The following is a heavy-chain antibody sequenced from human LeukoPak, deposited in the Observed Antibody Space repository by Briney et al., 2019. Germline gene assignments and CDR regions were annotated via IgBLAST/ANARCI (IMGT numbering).Heavy chain of an antibody. CDR3: ARGPNYDILTGIRTWGGDDY. Sequence: PGRYLRLSCAASGFTFSSYAMHWVRQAPGKGLEWVAVISYDGSNKYYADSVKGRFTISRDNSANTLHLQMNSLRADDSAVYFCARGPNYDILTGIRTWGGDDYWGQGILVTVAA. J-gene: IGHJ4*02. CDR2: ISYDGSNK. V-gene: IGHV3-30*04. D-gene: IGHD3-9*01. CDR1: GFTFSSYA.